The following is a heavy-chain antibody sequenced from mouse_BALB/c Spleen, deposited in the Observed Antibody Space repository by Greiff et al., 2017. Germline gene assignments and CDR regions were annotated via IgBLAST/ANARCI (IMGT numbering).Heavy chain of an antibody. CDR2: ILPGSGST. CDR3: ARWLLRSSYYAMDY. CDR1: GYTFSSYW. V-gene: IGHV1-9*01. J-gene: IGHJ4*01. Sequence: VQLQQSGAELMKPGASVKISCKATGYTFSSYWIEWVKQRPGHGLEWIGEILPGSGSTNYNEKFKGKATFTADTSSNTAYMQLSSLTSEDSAVYYCARWLLRSSYYAMDYWGQGTSVTVSS. D-gene: IGHD2-3*01.